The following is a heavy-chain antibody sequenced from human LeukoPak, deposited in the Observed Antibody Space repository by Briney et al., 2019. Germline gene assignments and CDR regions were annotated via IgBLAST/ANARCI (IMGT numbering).Heavy chain of an antibody. CDR1: GDNITDQY. CDR3: ARALPHRRLMDTTMEQHWFDP. V-gene: IGHV1-46*01. J-gene: IGHJ5*02. CDR2: INPSGGST. Sequence: ASVKVSCKASGDNITDQYLHWVRQAPGQGLEWMGLINPSGGSTRYAQKFQGRVTMTRDMSTSTVYMELSSLRSEDTAVYYCARALPHRRLMDTTMEQHWFDPWGQGTLVTVSS. D-gene: IGHD5-18*01.